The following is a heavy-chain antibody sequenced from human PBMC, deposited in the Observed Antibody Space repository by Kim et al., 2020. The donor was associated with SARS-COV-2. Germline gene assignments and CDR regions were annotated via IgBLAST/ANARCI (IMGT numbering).Heavy chain of an antibody. CDR3: AKESDAFDI. CDR1: GFNFSSYV. Sequence: GGSLRLSCVASGFNFSSYVMHWVRQAPGKGLEWVAVTSYDERSKYYADSVKGRFTISRDNSKNVLYLQMNSVRGEDTAVYYCAKESDAFDICGQGTMVT. CDR2: TSYDERSK. V-gene: IGHV3-30*18. J-gene: IGHJ3*02.